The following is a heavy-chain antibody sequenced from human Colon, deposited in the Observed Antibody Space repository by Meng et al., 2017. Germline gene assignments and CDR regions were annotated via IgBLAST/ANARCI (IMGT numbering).Heavy chain of an antibody. D-gene: IGHD5-18*01. J-gene: IGHJ6*02. Sequence: ASVKVSCKASGYNFNNYYIHWVRQAPGQGLEWMGIINPNGGSTSYAQKFKGRVTMTRDTSPSTVSMELSSLRSEDTAVYYCARVDDVGYSYGGKYGMDVWGQGTMVT. CDR1: GYNFNNYY. CDR2: INPNGGST. V-gene: IGHV1-46*02. CDR3: ARVDDVGYSYGGKYGMDV.